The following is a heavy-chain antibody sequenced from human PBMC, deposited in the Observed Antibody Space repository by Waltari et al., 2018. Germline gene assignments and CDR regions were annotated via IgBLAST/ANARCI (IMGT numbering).Heavy chain of an antibody. J-gene: IGHJ4*02. CDR2: INHSGST. Sequence: QVQLQQWGAGLLKPSETLSLTCPVYGRSFRGYYWSWIRQPPGKGLEWIGEINHSGSTNYNPSLKSRVTISVDTSKNQFSLKLSSVTTADTAVYYCACKLDYRGQGTLVTVSS. CDR3: ACKLDY. V-gene: IGHV4-34*01. CDR1: GRSFRGYY. D-gene: IGHD1-1*01.